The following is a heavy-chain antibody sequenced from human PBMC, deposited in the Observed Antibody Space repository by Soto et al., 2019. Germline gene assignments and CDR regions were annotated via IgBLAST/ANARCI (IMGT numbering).Heavy chain of an antibody. J-gene: IGHJ4*02. CDR3: AKDRRAGGNYGFYSDF. D-gene: IGHD1-7*01. CDR2: INAGNGNT. V-gene: IGHV1-3*01. CDR1: GYTFTSYA. Sequence: QVQLVQSGAEVKKPGASVKVSCKASGYTFTSYAMHWVRQAPGQRLEWMGWINAGNGNTKYSQKFQGRVTITRDTSASTAYMELSSLRSEDTAVYYCAKDRRAGGNYGFYSDFWGQGALVIVSS.